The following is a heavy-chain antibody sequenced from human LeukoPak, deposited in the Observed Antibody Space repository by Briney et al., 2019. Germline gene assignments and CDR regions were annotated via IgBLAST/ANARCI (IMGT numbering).Heavy chain of an antibody. V-gene: IGHV3-30*04. Sequence: GRSLRLSCAASGFTFSSYAMHWVRQAPGKGLEWVAVISYDGSNKYYADSVKGRFTISRDNSKNTLYLQMNSLRAEDTAVYYCARGNKAAVAAELPYYYYGMDVWGQGTTVTVSS. J-gene: IGHJ6*02. CDR2: ISYDGSNK. CDR1: GFTFSSYA. D-gene: IGHD6-19*01. CDR3: ARGNKAAVAAELPYYYYGMDV.